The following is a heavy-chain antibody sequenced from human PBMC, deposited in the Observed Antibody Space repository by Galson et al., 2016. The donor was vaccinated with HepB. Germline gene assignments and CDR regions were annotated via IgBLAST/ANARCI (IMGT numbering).Heavy chain of an antibody. D-gene: IGHD1-26*01. CDR2: DYPSGVGI. CDR1: GYTFTNYY. J-gene: IGHJ4*02. CDR3: AREAGSYLDY. V-gene: IGHV1-46*04. Sequence: SVKVSCKASGYTFTNYYIHWVRQAPGQGFEWLGIDYPSGVGISYAQKLRSRLTVTRDTSTSTVYMELSSLRPEDTAVYYCAREAGSYLDYWGQGALVTVSS.